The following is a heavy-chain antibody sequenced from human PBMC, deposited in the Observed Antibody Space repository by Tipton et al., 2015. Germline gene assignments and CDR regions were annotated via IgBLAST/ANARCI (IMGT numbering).Heavy chain of an antibody. CDR2: IKQDGSEK. CDR3: ARDPQTVVRGVDWFDL. D-gene: IGHD3-10*01. V-gene: IGHV3-7*01. J-gene: IGHJ5*02. Sequence: GSLRLSCAASGFTFSRYWMSWVRQAPGKGLEWVANIKQDGSEKYYVDSVKGRFTISRDNAKNSLYLQMNSLRAEDTAVYYCARDPQTVVRGVDWFDLWGQGTLVTVSS. CDR1: GFTFSRYW.